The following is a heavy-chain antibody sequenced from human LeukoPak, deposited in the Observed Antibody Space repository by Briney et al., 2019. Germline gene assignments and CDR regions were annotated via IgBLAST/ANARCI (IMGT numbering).Heavy chain of an antibody. J-gene: IGHJ4*02. V-gene: IGHV1-18*01. CDR2: ISAYNGNT. CDR1: GYTFISYG. Sequence: VASVKVSCKASGYTFISYGISWVRQAPGQGLEWMGWISAYNGNTNYAQKVQGRVTMTTDTSTSTGYMELRSLRSDDTAVYYCARGGRKPPSSSWYGDFDYWGQGTLVTVSS. CDR3: ARGGRKPPSSSWYGDFDY. D-gene: IGHD6-13*01.